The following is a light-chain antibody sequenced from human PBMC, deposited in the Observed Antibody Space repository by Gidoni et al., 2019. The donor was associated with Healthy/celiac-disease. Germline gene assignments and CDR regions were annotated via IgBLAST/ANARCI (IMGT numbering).Light chain of an antibody. Sequence: EIVMTLSPATLSVSPGERATLSCSASQSVSSNLAWYQQKTGQAPRLLIYGASTRATGIPARFSGSGSGTEFTLTISSLQSEDFAVYYCQQYNNWPACSFGQGTKLEIK. CDR3: QQYNNWPACS. V-gene: IGKV3-15*01. J-gene: IGKJ2*04. CDR1: QSVSSN. CDR2: GAS.